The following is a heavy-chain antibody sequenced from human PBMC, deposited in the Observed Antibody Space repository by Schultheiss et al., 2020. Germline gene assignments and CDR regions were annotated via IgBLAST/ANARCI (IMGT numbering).Heavy chain of an antibody. D-gene: IGHD2-2*01. V-gene: IGHV1-2*04. CDR3: ARSAPGYCSSTSCYEAPMYYYYYGMDV. CDR1: GYTFTGYY. J-gene: IGHJ6*02. CDR2: INPNSGGT. Sequence: ASVKVSCKASGYTFTGYYMHWVRQAPGQGLEWMGWINPNSGGTNYAQKFQGWVTMTRDTSISTAYMELSRLRSDDTAVYYCARSAPGYCSSTSCYEAPMYYYYYGMDVWGQGTTVTVSS.